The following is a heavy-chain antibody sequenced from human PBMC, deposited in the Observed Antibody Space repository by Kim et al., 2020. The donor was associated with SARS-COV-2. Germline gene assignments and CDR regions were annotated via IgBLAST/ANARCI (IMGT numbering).Heavy chain of an antibody. CDR1: GFTFSGSA. J-gene: IGHJ4*02. CDR2: IRNKANSYAT. CDR3: TRFENWGY. V-gene: IGHV3-73*01. Sequence: GGSLRLSCAASGFTFSGSAMHWVRQASGKGLEWVGRIRNKANSYATTYAASVKGRFTISRDDSKNTAYLQTNSLKTEDTAVYYCTRFENWGYWGQGTLVTVSS. D-gene: IGHD3-10*01.